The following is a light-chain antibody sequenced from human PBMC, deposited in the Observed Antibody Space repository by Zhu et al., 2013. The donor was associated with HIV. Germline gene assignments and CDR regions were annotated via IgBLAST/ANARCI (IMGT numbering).Light chain of an antibody. V-gene: IGKV3-20*01. CDR3: QQYVTSPYT. Sequence: EIVLTQSPGTLSLSPGERATLSCRASQSVINNYLAWYQLKPGQPPRLLIYSTSTRATAIPDRFSGSGSRTNFTLTIYRLEPEDFAVYSCQQYVTSPYTFGQGTKLEIK. CDR2: STS. J-gene: IGKJ2*01. CDR1: QSVINNY.